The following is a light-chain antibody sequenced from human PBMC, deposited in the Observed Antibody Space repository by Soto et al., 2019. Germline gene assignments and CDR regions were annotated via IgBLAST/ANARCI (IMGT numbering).Light chain of an antibody. Sequence: EIVMTQSPATLSVSPGERATLSCRASQSVNSNLAWYQQKPGQAPRLLIYGASTRATVIPARFSDSGSWTEFTLTISSLQSEDFAVYYCQQYNNWPPTFGQGTKVEIK. V-gene: IGKV3-15*01. CDR3: QQYNNWPPT. J-gene: IGKJ1*01. CDR2: GAS. CDR1: QSVNSN.